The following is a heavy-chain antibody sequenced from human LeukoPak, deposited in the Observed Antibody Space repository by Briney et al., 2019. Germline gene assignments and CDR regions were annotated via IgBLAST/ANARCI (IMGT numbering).Heavy chain of an antibody. CDR2: MNPNSGNT. CDR1: GYTFTSYD. CDR3: AKTNVKYCSGGSCFDAFDI. D-gene: IGHD2-15*01. V-gene: IGHV1-8*01. J-gene: IGHJ3*02. Sequence: ASVKVSCKASGYTFTSYDINWVRQATGQGLEWMGWMNPNSGNTGYAQKFQGRVTMTRNTSISTAYMELSSLRSEDTAVYYCAKTNVKYCSGGSCFDAFDIWGQGTMVTVSS.